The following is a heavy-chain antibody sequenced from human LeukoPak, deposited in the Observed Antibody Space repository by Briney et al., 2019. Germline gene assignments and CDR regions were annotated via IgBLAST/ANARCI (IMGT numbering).Heavy chain of an antibody. Sequence: EGSLRLSCAASGFTFSSYSMNWVRRAPGKGLEWVSSISSSSSYVYYADSVKGRFTISRDNAKNSLYLQMNSLRAEDTAVYYCARDLRWYDYWGQGTLVTVSS. CDR1: GFTFSSYS. CDR3: ARDLRWYDY. V-gene: IGHV3-21*01. J-gene: IGHJ4*02. CDR2: ISSSSSYV. D-gene: IGHD4-23*01.